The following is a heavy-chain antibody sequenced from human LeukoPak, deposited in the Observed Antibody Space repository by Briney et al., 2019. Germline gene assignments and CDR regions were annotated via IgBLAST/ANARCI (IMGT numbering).Heavy chain of an antibody. CDR2: ISGSGGST. Sequence: GGSLRLSCAASGFTFSSYAMSWVRQAPGKGLEWVSAISGSGGSTYYADSVKGRFTISRDNSKNTLYLQMNSLRAEDTALYYCAKDTYYYGSGSSHWGQGTLVTVSS. V-gene: IGHV3-23*01. CDR3: AKDTYYYGSGSSH. D-gene: IGHD3-10*01. J-gene: IGHJ1*01. CDR1: GFTFSSYA.